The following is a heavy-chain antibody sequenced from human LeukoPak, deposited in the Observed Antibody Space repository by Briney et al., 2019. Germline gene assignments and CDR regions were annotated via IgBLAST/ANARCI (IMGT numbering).Heavy chain of an antibody. CDR1: GFTFSSYS. V-gene: IGHV3-21*01. CDR2: ISSSSSYI. D-gene: IGHD3-10*01. CDR3: AKDPPPSSPLLGWFGENYFDY. Sequence: GGSLRLSCAASGFTFSSYSMNWVRQAPGKGLEWVPSISSSSSYIYYADSVKGRFTISRDNAKNSLYLQMNSLRAEDTAVYYCAKDPPPSSPLLGWFGENYFDYWGQGTLVTVSS. J-gene: IGHJ4*02.